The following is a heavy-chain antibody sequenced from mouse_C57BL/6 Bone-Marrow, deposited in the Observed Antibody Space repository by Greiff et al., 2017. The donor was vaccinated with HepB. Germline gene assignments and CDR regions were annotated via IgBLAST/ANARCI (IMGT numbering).Heavy chain of an antibody. CDR2: IDPSDSYT. J-gene: IGHJ4*01. D-gene: IGHD2-3*01. Sequence: QVQLQQPGAELVMPGASVKLSCKASGYTFTSYWMHWVKQRPGQGLEWIGEIDPSDSYTNYNQKFKGKSTLTVDKSSSTAYMQLISLASEASAVYYCARDGYYYAMDYWGQGTSVTVSS. V-gene: IGHV1-69*01. CDR3: ARDGYYYAMDY. CDR1: GYTFTSYW.